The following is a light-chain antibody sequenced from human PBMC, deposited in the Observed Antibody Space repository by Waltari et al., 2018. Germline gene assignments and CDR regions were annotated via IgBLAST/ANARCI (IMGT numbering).Light chain of an antibody. CDR3: QQFMSYPIT. Sequence: DIQMTQSPSTLSASVGDRVPLTCRASQSIDSRLAWYQQKPGKAPKYLMFEASILENGVPPRFSGRRSGTEFTLTISSLQPDDVATYYCQQFMSYPITFGGGTKVEI. CDR2: EAS. CDR1: QSIDSR. V-gene: IGKV1-5*03. J-gene: IGKJ4*01.